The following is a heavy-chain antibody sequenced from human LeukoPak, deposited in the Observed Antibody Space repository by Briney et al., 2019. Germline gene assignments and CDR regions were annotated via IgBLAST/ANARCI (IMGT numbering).Heavy chain of an antibody. V-gene: IGHV3-23*01. J-gene: IGHJ4*02. CDR2: IGGSGTST. CDR3: VREDTPATANY. CDR1: GFIFSSYA. D-gene: IGHD2-21*02. Sequence: PGGSLRLSCAASGFIFSSYATSWVRQAPGKGLEWVSVIGGSGTSTYYADSVKGRFTISRDNSKDTLFLQMHSLRPGDTAVYYCVREDTPATANYWGQGTLVTISS.